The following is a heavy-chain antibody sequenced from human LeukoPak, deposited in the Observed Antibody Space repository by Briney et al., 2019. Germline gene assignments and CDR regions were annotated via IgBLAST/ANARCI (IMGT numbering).Heavy chain of an antibody. CDR3: VRVVSSGYSRMDV. D-gene: IGHD3-22*01. CDR1: GGSISSGDYY. J-gene: IGHJ6*04. CDR2: IYYSGST. V-gene: IGHV4-30-4*08. Sequence: SETLSLTCTVSGGSISSGDYYWSWIRQPPGKGLERIWYIYYSGSTYYNPSLKSRVSISVDTSKNQFSLKLSSVTAADTAVYYCVRVVSSGYSRMDVWGKGTTVTVSS.